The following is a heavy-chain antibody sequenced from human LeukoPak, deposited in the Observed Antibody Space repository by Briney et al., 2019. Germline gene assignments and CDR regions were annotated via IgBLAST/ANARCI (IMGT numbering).Heavy chain of an antibody. J-gene: IGHJ4*02. CDR3: ARHSGDY. D-gene: IGHD3-10*01. Sequence: SETLSLTCTVSGGSISSYYWSWIRQPPGKGLEWIGYIYYGGSTNYNPSLKSRVTISVDTSKNQFSLKLTSMTAADTAVYSCARHSGDYWGQGTLVTVSS. CDR1: GGSISSYY. CDR2: IYYGGST. V-gene: IGHV4-59*08.